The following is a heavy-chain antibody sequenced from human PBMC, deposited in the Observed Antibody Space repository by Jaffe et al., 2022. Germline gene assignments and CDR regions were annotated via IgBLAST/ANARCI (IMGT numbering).Heavy chain of an antibody. CDR2: IRYDGSNK. Sequence: QVQLVESGGGVVQPGGSLRLSCAASGFTFSSYGMHWVRQAPGKGLEWVAFIRYDGSNKYYADSVKGRFTISRDNSKNTLYLQMNSLRAEDTAVYYCAKGEKYSGYEQGGVDYWGQGTLVTVSS. V-gene: IGHV3-30*02. J-gene: IGHJ4*02. D-gene: IGHD5-12*01. CDR1: GFTFSSYG. CDR3: AKGEKYSGYEQGGVDY.